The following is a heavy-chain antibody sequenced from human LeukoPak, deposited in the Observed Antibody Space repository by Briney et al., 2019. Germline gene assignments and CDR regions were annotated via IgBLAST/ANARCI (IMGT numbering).Heavy chain of an antibody. Sequence: GASVKVSCKASGYTFTNYGLSWVRQAPGQGPEWMGWMNPTSGGTNYAQKFQGRVTMTRDTSITTAYMELSSLRSDDTAVYYCAPRRVAADKGFDYWGQGTLVTVSS. CDR2: MNPTSGGT. D-gene: IGHD6-19*01. CDR1: GYTFTNYG. J-gene: IGHJ4*02. CDR3: APRRVAADKGFDY. V-gene: IGHV1-2*02.